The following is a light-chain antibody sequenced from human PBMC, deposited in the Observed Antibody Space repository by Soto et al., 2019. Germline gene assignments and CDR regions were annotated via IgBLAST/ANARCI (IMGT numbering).Light chain of an antibody. V-gene: IGKV1-39*01. CDR1: QSIGKF. Sequence: DIQMTQSPSSLSASIGDRVTITCRASQSIGKFLDWYQQKSGTAPKLLLYTATSLQGDVPSRFSGSGSGTDFTLTISNLRPEDFATYYCQQSYSLPRTFGQGTKLEIK. J-gene: IGKJ2*01. CDR2: TAT. CDR3: QQSYSLPRT.